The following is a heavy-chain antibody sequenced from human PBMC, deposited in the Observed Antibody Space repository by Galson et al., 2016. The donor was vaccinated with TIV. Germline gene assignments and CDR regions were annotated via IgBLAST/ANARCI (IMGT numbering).Heavy chain of an antibody. V-gene: IGHV1-69*05. Sequence: SVKVSCKASGGNFNNYAINWVRQAPGQGLEWIGGILPISGTTNYAQNFQGRLTINTGESTTTVTMELSTLTSKDTAVYFCATDIPCGGACYFFDDWGQGTLVTVSS. CDR2: ILPISGTT. CDR3: ATDIPCGGACYFFDD. CDR1: GGNFNNYA. D-gene: IGHD2-21*02. J-gene: IGHJ4*02.